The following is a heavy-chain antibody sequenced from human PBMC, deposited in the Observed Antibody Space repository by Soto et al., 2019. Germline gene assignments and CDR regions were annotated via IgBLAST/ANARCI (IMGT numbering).Heavy chain of an antibody. D-gene: IGHD2-15*01. CDR1: GGSIGGSDYY. V-gene: IGHV4-39*01. Sequence: SSETLSLTCTVSGGSIGGSDYYWAWIRQPPGKGLEWIGSMLYSGLTYYNPSLKSRVTLSVDTSKNQFSVRLNSVTASDTAVYYCAPLSVSLSGPYGIHVWGQGTTVTVSS. CDR3: APLSVSLSGPYGIHV. J-gene: IGHJ6*02. CDR2: MLYSGLT.